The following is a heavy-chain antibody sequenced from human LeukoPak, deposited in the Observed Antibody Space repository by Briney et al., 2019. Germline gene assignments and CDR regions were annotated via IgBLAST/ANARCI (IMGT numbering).Heavy chain of an antibody. D-gene: IGHD1-26*01. CDR3: AKLSGSLRGTVDY. CDR2: ISGSGGST. CDR1: GFTLSRYW. J-gene: IGHJ4*02. Sequence: GGSLRLFCTASGFTLSRYWMHWVRQAPGKGLEWVSAISGSGGSTYYADSVKGRFTISRDNSKNTLYLQMNSLRAEDTAVYYCAKLSGSLRGTVDYWGQGTLVTVSS. V-gene: IGHV3-23*01.